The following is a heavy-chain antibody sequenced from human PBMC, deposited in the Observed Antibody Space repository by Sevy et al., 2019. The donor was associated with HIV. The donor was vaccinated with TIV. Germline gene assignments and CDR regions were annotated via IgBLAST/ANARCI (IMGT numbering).Heavy chain of an antibody. D-gene: IGHD3-10*01. Sequence: GGSLRLSCAASGFTFSSYSMNWVRQAPGKGLGWVSYISSSSSTIYYADSVKGRFTISRDNAKNSLYLQMNSLRDEDTAVYYCARDREEYYGSGSYYSPPLYYYGMDVWGQGTTVTVSS. J-gene: IGHJ6*02. CDR3: ARDREEYYGSGSYYSPPLYYYGMDV. CDR2: ISSSSSTI. V-gene: IGHV3-48*02. CDR1: GFTFSSYS.